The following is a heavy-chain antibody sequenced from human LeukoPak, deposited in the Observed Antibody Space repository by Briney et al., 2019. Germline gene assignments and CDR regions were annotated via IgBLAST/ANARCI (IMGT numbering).Heavy chain of an antibody. CDR2: IIPILGIA. D-gene: IGHD2-15*01. Sequence: ASVKVSCKASGGTFSSYAISWVRQAPGQGLEWMGRIIPILGIANYAQKFQGRVTITADKSTSTAYMELSSLRSDDTAVYYCAREYCSGGSCSNWFDPWGQGTLVTVSS. CDR1: GGTFSSYA. V-gene: IGHV1-69*04. J-gene: IGHJ5*02. CDR3: AREYCSGGSCSNWFDP.